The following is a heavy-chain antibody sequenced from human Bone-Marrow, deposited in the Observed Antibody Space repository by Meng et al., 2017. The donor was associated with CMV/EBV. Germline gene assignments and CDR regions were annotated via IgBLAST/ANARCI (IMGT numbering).Heavy chain of an antibody. V-gene: IGHV1-2*02. CDR3: ARGNRGRIAAAGYYYYYGMDV. CDR1: GYTFTGYY. Sequence: ASVKVSGKASGYTFTGYYMHWVRQAPGQGLEWMGWINPNSGGTNYAQKFQGRVTMTRDTSISTAYMELSSLRSEDTAVYYCARGNRGRIAAAGYYYYYGMDVWGQGTTVTVSS. CDR2: INPNSGGT. D-gene: IGHD6-13*01. J-gene: IGHJ6*02.